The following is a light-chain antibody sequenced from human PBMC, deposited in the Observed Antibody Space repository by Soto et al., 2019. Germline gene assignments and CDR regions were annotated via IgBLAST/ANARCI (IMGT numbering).Light chain of an antibody. CDR2: EVN. CDR3: CSYAGNYVYV. J-gene: IGLJ1*01. CDR1: NSDIGSYNF. Sequence: QSVLTQPASVSGSPGQSITISCTGTNSDIGSYNFVSWYQQHPGRAPKLIISEVNVRPSGVSGRFSGSKSGNTASLTISGLQAEDEADYYCCSYAGNYVYVFGSGTKVTVL. V-gene: IGLV2-23*02.